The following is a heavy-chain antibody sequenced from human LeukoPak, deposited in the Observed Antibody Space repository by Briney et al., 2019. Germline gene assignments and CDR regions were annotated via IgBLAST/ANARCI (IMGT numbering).Heavy chain of an antibody. J-gene: IGHJ6*02. CDR2: ISGTGSRT. CDR1: GFTFSSYA. V-gene: IGHV3-23*01. D-gene: IGHD3-9*01. CDR3: AKGLTGYSNYGMDV. Sequence: GGSLRLSCAASGFTFSSYAMNWVRQAPGKGLEWVSAISGTGSRTYYADSVKGRFTISRDNSKNTLYLQMKSLRVEHTARYYWAKGLTGYSNYGMDVWGQGTTVTVSS.